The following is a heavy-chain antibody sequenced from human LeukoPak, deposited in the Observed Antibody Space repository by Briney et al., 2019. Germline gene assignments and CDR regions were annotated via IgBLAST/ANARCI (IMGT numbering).Heavy chain of an antibody. V-gene: IGHV3-74*01. CDR1: GFTFSTSW. CDR3: AKAFVVVTAIRAFDI. Sequence: AGGSLRLSCAASGFTFSTSWMHWVRQAPGKGLVWVSRINPDGSSTNYADSVKGRLTISRDNSKNTLYLQMNSLRAEDTAVYYCAKAFVVVTAIRAFDIRGQGTMVTVSS. CDR2: INPDGSST. D-gene: IGHD2-21*02. J-gene: IGHJ3*02.